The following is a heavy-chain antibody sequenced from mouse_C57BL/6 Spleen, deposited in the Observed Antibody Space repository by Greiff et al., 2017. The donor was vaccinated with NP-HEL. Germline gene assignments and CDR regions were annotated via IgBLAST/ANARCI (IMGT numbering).Heavy chain of an antibody. Sequence: LKESGASVKISCKASGYAFSSYWMNWVKQRPGKGLEWIGQIYPGDGDTNYNGKFKGKATPTADKSSSTAYMQLSSLTSEDSAVYFCARDGSSYGYAMDYWGQGTSVTVSS. CDR2: IYPGDGDT. CDR3: ARDGSSYGYAMDY. V-gene: IGHV1-80*01. D-gene: IGHD1-1*01. J-gene: IGHJ4*01. CDR1: GYAFSSYW.